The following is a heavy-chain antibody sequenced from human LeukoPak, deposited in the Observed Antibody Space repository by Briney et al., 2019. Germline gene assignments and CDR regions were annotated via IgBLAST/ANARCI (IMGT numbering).Heavy chain of an antibody. D-gene: IGHD1/OR15-1a*01. J-gene: IGHJ6*03. CDR2: IYYSGST. CDR3: ARRNSNSYYYYFLDV. CDR1: GGSISSYC. Sequence: SETLSLTCTVSGGSISSYCWSWIRQPPGKGLEWIGYIYYSGSTNYNPSLKSRLSISVDTSKNQFSLQLTSVTAADTAVYYCARRNSNSYYYYFLDVSGKGTTVTVSS. V-gene: IGHV4-59*08.